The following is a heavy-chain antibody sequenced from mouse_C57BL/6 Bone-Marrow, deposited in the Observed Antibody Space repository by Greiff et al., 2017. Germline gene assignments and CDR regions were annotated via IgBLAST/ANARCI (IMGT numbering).Heavy chain of an antibody. CDR1: GYTFTSYW. V-gene: IGHV1-55*01. CDR3: ARAGYWYYFAY. D-gene: IGHD2-3*01. J-gene: IGHJ2*01. Sequence: QVQLQQPGAELVKPGASVKMSCKASGYTFTSYWITWVKQRPGQGLEWIGDIYPGSGSTNYNEKFKRKATLTVDTSASTAYLRRGSLTSEDSAVYYCARAGYWYYFAYWGQGTTLTVSS. CDR2: IYPGSGST.